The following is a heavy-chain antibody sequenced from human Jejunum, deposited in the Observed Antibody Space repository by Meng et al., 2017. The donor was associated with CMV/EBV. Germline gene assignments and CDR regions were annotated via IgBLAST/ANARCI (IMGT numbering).Heavy chain of an antibody. CDR2: IHSAGTT. CDR1: WFKVCYNY. J-gene: IGHJ4*02. CDR3: AREGTGGSGYQLNY. Sequence: EEWVVFGGGLIQPRGALVTACSDSWFKVCYNYMSWFRQAPGEGLEYVAFIHSAGTTFYADFVPGRFTISRDESKNTLYPQLNSLRDDDTGVYYCAREGTGGSGYQLNYWGQGTLVTVSS. D-gene: IGHD3-10*01. V-gene: IGHV3-53*01.